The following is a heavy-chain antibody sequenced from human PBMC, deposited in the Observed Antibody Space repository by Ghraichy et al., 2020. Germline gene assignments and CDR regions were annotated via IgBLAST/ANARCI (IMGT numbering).Heavy chain of an antibody. V-gene: IGHV3-20*01. D-gene: IGHD6-13*01. J-gene: IGHJ4*02. CDR3: ARSHGYSSSLDY. Sequence: LTCAASGFTFDDYGMSWVRQAPGKGLEWVSGINWNGGSTGYADSVKGRFTISRDNAKNSLYLQMNSLRAEDTALYHCARSHGYSSSLDYWGQGTLVTVSS. CDR2: INWNGGST. CDR1: GFTFDDYG.